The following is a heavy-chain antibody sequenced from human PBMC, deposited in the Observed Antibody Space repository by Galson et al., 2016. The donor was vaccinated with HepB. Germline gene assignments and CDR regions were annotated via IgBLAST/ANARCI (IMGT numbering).Heavy chain of an antibody. D-gene: IGHD2-15*01. V-gene: IGHV1-69*06. CDR2: IIPIFGTP. CDR3: AINWVAATPDYYYAMDV. Sequence: SVKVSCKASGGTFSTYSISWVRQAPGRGLEWMGGIIPIFGTPNYAPKFQGRVTITADKSTSTASMELSSLTSEDTALYYCAINWVAATPDYYYAMDVWGQGTTVTVTS. J-gene: IGHJ6*02. CDR1: GGTFSTYS.